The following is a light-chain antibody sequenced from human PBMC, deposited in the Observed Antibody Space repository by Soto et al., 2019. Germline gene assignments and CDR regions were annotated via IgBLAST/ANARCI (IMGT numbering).Light chain of an antibody. CDR1: QNIQSF. V-gene: IGKV1-5*03. CDR2: LAS. J-gene: IGKJ2*03. CDR3: QQYNSHSYYS. Sequence: DIQMTQFPSTLSASVGDQVTITCRASQNIQSFLAWYQQKPGKAPKLLIYLASRLEGGVPSRFSGSGSGTEFTLTINSLQRDDFAIYFCQQYNSHSYYSFGQGTKLEVK.